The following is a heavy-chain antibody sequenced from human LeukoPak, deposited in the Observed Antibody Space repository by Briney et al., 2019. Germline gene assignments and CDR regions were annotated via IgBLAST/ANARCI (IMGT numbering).Heavy chain of an antibody. V-gene: IGHV3-11*01. D-gene: IGHD6-13*01. Sequence: PGGSLRLSCAASGFTFSDFYMGWIRQAPGKGLEWVSYISSSGSTIHYADSVKGRFTISRDNAKNSLYLQMNSLRAEDTAVYYCARDSSSSYYYYYGMDVWGQGTTVTVSS. CDR3: ARDSSSSYYYYYGMDV. CDR1: GFTFSDFY. CDR2: ISSSGSTI. J-gene: IGHJ6*02.